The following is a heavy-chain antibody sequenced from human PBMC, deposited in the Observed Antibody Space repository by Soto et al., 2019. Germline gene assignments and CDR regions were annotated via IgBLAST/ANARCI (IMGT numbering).Heavy chain of an antibody. CDR1: GGSISRSTYY. Sequence: SETLSLTCTVSGGSISRSTYYWGWIRQPPGKGLEWIGSIYYSGSTYYRPSLKSRVTISVDTSRNQFSLKLSSVTAADTAVYYCARQVPAAIRLGWFDPWGQGTLVTVSS. V-gene: IGHV4-39*01. CDR3: ARQVPAAIRLGWFDP. D-gene: IGHD2-2*02. CDR2: IYYSGST. J-gene: IGHJ5*02.